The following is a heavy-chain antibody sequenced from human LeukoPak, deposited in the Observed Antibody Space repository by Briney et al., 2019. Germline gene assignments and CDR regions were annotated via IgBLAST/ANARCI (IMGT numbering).Heavy chain of an antibody. CDR1: GGSISSSNW. CDR2: IYHSGST. Sequence: PSGTLSLTCAVSGGSISSSNWWSWVRQPPGKGLEWIGEIYHSGSTNYNPSLKSRVTISVDKSKKQFSLRLRSVTAADTAVYYCASRYCSGGSCYFDYWGQGTLVTVSS. J-gene: IGHJ4*02. D-gene: IGHD2-15*01. CDR3: ASRYCSGGSCYFDY. V-gene: IGHV4-4*02.